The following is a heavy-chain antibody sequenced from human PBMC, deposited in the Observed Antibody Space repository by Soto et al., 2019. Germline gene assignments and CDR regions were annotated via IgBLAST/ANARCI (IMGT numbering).Heavy chain of an antibody. CDR3: AREGGIVGATAADY. CDR2: IYYSGST. D-gene: IGHD1-26*01. V-gene: IGHV4-31*03. CDR1: GGSISSGGSY. Sequence: QVHLQESGPGLVKPSQTLSLTCTVSGGSISSGGSYWSWIRQHPGKGLEWIGYIYYSGSTYYNPSLKSRVTISVDTSKNQFSLKLSSVTAADTAVYYCAREGGIVGATAADYWGQGTLVTVSS. J-gene: IGHJ4*02.